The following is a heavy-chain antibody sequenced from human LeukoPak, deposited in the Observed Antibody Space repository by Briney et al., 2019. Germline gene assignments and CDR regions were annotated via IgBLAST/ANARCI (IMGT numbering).Heavy chain of an antibody. V-gene: IGHV1-2*02. CDR2: INPHSGDT. J-gene: IGHJ4*02. D-gene: IGHD6-19*01. CDR1: GYTFTGYY. Sequence: ASVKVSCKASGYTFTGYYIHWVRQAPGQGLEWVGWINPHSGDTNYAQNFQGRVTMTRDTSISTAYLELSRLRSDDTAVYYCARVLYSSGWYDGDYWGQGTLVTVSS. CDR3: ARVLYSSGWYDGDY.